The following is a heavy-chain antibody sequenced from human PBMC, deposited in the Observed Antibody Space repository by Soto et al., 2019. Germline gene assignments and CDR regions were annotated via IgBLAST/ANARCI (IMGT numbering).Heavy chain of an antibody. J-gene: IGHJ6*03. Sequence: GGSLRLSCAASGFTFSSYSMNWVRQAPGKGLEWVSYISSSSSTIYYADSVKGRFTISRDNAKNSLYLQMNSLRAEDTAVYYCARDGDGSDPVVIDYYYMDVWGKGTTVTVSS. CDR1: GFTFSSYS. CDR2: ISSSSSTI. CDR3: ARDGDGSDPVVIDYYYMDV. D-gene: IGHD3-10*01. V-gene: IGHV3-48*01.